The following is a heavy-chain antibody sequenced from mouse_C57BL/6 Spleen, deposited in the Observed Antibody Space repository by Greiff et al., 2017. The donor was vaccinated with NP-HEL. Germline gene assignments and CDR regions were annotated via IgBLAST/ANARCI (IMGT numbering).Heavy chain of an antibody. D-gene: IGHD2-3*01. CDR3: ARDSYDGTHYFDY. CDR1: GYSITSGYY. V-gene: IGHV3-6*01. CDR2: ISYDGSN. J-gene: IGHJ2*01. Sequence: EVQLQESGPGLVKPSQSLSLTCSVTGYSITSGYYWNWIRQFPGNKLEWMGYISYDGSNNYNPSLKNRISITRDTSKNQFFLKLNSVTTEDTATYYCARDSYDGTHYFDYWGQGTTLTVSS.